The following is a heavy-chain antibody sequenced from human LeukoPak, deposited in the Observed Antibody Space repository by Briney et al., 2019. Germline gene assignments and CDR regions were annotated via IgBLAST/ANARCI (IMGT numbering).Heavy chain of an antibody. D-gene: IGHD6-13*01. CDR3: AREYSSSAYAFDI. Sequence: GGSLRLSCAASGFTFSSYAMSWVRQAPGKGLEWASSVSGSGDSTYYADSVKGRSTISRDNSKNTLYLQMNSLRAEDTAVYYCAREYSSSAYAFDIWGQGTMVTVSS. CDR1: GFTFSSYA. J-gene: IGHJ3*02. V-gene: IGHV3-23*01. CDR2: VSGSGDST.